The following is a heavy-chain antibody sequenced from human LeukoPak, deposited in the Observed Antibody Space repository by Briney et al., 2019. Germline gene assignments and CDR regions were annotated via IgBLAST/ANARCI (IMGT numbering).Heavy chain of an antibody. CDR1: GYTFTCYY. V-gene: IGHV1-2*02. Sequence: ASVKVSCKASGYTFTCYYMHWVRQAPGQGLEWMGWINPNSGGTKYAQKFQGRVTMTRDTSISTAYMELSRLRSDDTAVYYCARDVNVVVVPAAIWTNWFDPWGQGTLVTVSS. CDR2: INPNSGGT. J-gene: IGHJ5*02. CDR3: ARDVNVVVVPAAIWTNWFDP. D-gene: IGHD2-2*01.